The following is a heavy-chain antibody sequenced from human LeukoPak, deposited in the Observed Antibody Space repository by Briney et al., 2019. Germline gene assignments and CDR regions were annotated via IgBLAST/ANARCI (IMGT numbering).Heavy chain of an antibody. CDR3: ARLGPYSGSYYVVDY. Sequence: ASVKVSCKASGGTFSSYAISWVRQAPGQGLEWMGGIIPIFGTANYAQKFQGRVTITADESTSTAYMELSSLRSEDTAVYYCARLGPYSGSYYVVDYWGQGTLVTVSS. CDR1: GGTFSSYA. D-gene: IGHD1-26*01. V-gene: IGHV1-69*13. J-gene: IGHJ4*02. CDR2: IIPIFGTA.